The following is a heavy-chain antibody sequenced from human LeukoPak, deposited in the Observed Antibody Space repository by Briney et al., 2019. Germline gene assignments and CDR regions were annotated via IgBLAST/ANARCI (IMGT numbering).Heavy chain of an antibody. J-gene: IGHJ5*02. CDR2: VNHSGST. CDR3: ASRWVAATPSWFDP. V-gene: IGHV4-34*01. Sequence: GSLRLSCAASGFTFSNYFMSWIRQAPGKGLEWIGEVNHSGSTNYNPSLKSRVTISVDTSKNQFSLKLSSVTAADTAVYYCASRWVAATPSWFDPWGQGALVTVSS. CDR1: GFTFSNYF. D-gene: IGHD2-15*01.